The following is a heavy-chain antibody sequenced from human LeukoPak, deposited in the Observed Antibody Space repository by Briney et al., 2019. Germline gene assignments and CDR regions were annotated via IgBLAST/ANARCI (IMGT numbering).Heavy chain of an antibody. J-gene: IGHJ4*02. D-gene: IGHD6-19*01. CDR1: GGSFFGYY. CDR2: INHSGST. CDR3: ARGSPNIVVAGTYDY. V-gene: IGHV4-34*01. Sequence: PSETLSLTCAGYGGSFFGYYWSWIRQPPGKGLEWIGEINHSGSTNYNPSLKSRVTISVDTSKNQFSLKLSSVTAADTAVYYCARGSPNIVVAGTYDYWGQGSLVTVSS.